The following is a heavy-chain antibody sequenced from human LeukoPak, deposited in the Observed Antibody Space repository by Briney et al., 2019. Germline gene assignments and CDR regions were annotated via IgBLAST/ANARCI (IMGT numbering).Heavy chain of an antibody. J-gene: IGHJ3*01. D-gene: IGHD2/OR15-2a*01. CDR2: IKEDGSDK. CDR1: GFPFSSYG. Sequence: GGSLRLSCAASGFPFSSYGLHWVRQTPDRGLEWVANIKEDGSDKHCVDSVKGRFTISGDNAKNSLYLQMNSLRAEDTAVYFCARDIGPYNSTTSYDAFDLWGQGTMVTVSP. CDR3: ARDIGPYNSTTSYDAFDL. V-gene: IGHV3-7*01.